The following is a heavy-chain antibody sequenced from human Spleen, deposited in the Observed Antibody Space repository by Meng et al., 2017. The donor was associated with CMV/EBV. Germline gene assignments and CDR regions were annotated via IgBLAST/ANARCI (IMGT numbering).Heavy chain of an antibody. CDR3: ARALAGVDY. V-gene: IGHV4-30-4*01. CDR1: VGCISSSSLY. J-gene: IGHJ4*02. CDR2: IYYSGSS. Sequence: LQESCTLLGTLTLTLCRTCTVEVGCISSSSLYWRWMRQPAGKGVEWIGIIYYSGSSYCNPSIKSRVTIAVDTSKNQFSLKLSSVTAADTAVYYCARALAGVDYWGQGTLVTVSS. D-gene: IGHD6-13*01.